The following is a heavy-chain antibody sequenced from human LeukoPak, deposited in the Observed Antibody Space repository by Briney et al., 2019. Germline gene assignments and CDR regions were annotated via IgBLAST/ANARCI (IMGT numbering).Heavy chain of an antibody. V-gene: IGHV1-3*01. CDR1: GYSFSTYT. J-gene: IGHJ4*02. CDR3: AREIDRDDYNRFFDY. D-gene: IGHD5-24*01. Sequence: ASVEVSCTASGYSFSTYTMNWVRQAPGQRLEWMGWINAGNGNTKYSQKFQGRVTITRDTSASTAYMEMRSLRSEDTAVYYCAREIDRDDYNRFFDYWGQGTLVTVSS. CDR2: INAGNGNT.